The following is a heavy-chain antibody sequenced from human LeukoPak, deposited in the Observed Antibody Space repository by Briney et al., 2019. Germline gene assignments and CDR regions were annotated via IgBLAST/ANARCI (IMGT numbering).Heavy chain of an antibody. J-gene: IGHJ4*02. CDR3: ARVPAYDSSGLDY. D-gene: IGHD3-22*01. CDR1: GGSISSSSYY. CDR2: IYYSGST. V-gene: IGHV4-39*07. Sequence: SETLSLTCTVSGGSISSSSYYWGWIRQPPGKGLEWIGSIYYSGSTYYNPSLKSRVTISVDTSKNQFSLKLSSVTAADTAVYYCARVPAYDSSGLDYRGQGTLVTVSS.